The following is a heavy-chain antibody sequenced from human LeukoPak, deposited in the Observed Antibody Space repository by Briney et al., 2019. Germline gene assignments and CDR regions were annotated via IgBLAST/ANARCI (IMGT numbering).Heavy chain of an antibody. CDR1: GGTFSSYA. J-gene: IGHJ4*02. CDR3: ARGSQLTGDFDY. V-gene: IGHV1-69*01. CDR2: IIPIFGTA. D-gene: IGHD7-27*01. Sequence: SVKVSCKASGGTFSSYATSWVRQAPGQGLEWMGGIIPIFGTANYAQKFQGRVTITADESTSTAYMELSSLRSEDTAVYYCARGSQLTGDFDYWGQGTLVTVSS.